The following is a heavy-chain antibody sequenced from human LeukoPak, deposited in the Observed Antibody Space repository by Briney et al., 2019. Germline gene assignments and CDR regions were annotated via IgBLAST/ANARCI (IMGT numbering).Heavy chain of an antibody. V-gene: IGHV3-23*01. CDR3: AVGSSSLALKY. CDR1: GFTFSSYA. CDR2: ISGSGGST. Sequence: GGSLRLSCAASGFTFSSYAMNWVRQAPGKGLEWVSSISGSGGSTYYADSVKGRFTIPRDNSKNTLYLQMNSLRAEDTAVYYCAVGSSSLALKYWGQGTLVTVSS. J-gene: IGHJ4*02. D-gene: IGHD6-13*01.